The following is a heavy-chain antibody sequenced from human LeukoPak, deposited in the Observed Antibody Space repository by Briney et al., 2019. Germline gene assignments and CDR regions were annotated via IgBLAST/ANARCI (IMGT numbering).Heavy chain of an antibody. CDR3: ARGRRPRGRTYYYDSSAYYYDY. Sequence: PSECLSLTCAVYGGSFSGYYWSWIRQPPGKGLEWIGEIIPVGTTNYNPSLKSRVTISVDTSKNQFSLKLSSVTAADTAVYYCARGRRPRGRTYYYDSSAYYYDYWGKGTLVSVSS. D-gene: IGHD3-22*01. J-gene: IGHJ4*02. CDR1: GGSFSGYY. V-gene: IGHV4-34*01. CDR2: IIPVGTT.